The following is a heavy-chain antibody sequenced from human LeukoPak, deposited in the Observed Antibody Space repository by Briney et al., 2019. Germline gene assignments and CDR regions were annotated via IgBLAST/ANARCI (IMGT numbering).Heavy chain of an antibody. CDR1: VDSISSGSYF. D-gene: IGHD3-16*01. CDR2: IYPSGSA. V-gene: IGHV4-61*09. Sequence: SETLSLTCTFSVDSISSGSYFWAWIRQPAGKGLEWIGHIYPSGSANYNPSLKSRVTISVDTSKNQFSLKLSSVTAADTAVYYCASSLGYWGQGTLVTVSS. CDR3: ASSLGY. J-gene: IGHJ4*02.